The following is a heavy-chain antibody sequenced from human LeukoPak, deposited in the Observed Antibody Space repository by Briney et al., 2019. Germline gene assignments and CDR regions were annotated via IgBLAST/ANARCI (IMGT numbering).Heavy chain of an antibody. CDR1: GYTFTNYG. Sequence: EASVKVSCKASGYTFTNYGISWVRQAPGQGLEWMGWISGYNGHPNYAEKLQGRVTMTTDTSTSTAYMELRSLRSDNTAVFYCARESQIRYYYDRSGYYYGALDYWGQGSLVTVSS. CDR2: ISGYNGHP. J-gene: IGHJ4*02. CDR3: ARESQIRYYYDRSGYYYGALDY. D-gene: IGHD3-22*01. V-gene: IGHV1-18*01.